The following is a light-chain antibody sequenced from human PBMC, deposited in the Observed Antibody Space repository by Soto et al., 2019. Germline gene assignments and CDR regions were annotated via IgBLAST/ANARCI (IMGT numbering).Light chain of an antibody. J-gene: IGKJ2*01. CDR1: QSVGTN. CDR2: SAS. CDR3: QQYNNWPPYS. Sequence: IVMTQSPATLSVSPGESATLSCRASQSVGTNLAWYQQTPGQAPRVLLHSASTRATGIPARFSGSGSDTEFTLTISGLQSEDFAIYYCQQYNNWPPYSFGQGTKLENK. V-gene: IGKV3-15*01.